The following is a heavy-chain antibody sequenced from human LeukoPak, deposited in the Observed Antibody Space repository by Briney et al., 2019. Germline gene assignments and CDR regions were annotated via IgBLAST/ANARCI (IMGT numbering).Heavy chain of an antibody. CDR1: GFPFTSFA. CDR2: IRGSGGGT. V-gene: IGHV3-23*01. CDR3: AKAGIGVVGYFDY. D-gene: IGHD6-19*01. Sequence: PGGSRRLSCEASGFPFTSFAIGWVGRAPGRGLGWASAIRGSGGGTYYADSVKGRFTISRDNSKNTLYLQMNSLRDEDTALYYCAKAGIGVVGYFDYWGQGTLVTVSS. J-gene: IGHJ4*02.